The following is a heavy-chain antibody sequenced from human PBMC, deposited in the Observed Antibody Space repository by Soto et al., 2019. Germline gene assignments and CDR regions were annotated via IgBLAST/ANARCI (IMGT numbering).Heavy chain of an antibody. D-gene: IGHD2-2*01. CDR2: ISSSSSYI. CDR3: ARDRCISATCYSYFDF. J-gene: IGHJ4*02. Sequence: EVQLVESGGGLVKPGGSLRLSCAASGFTFSSYSMNWVRQAPGKGLEWVSSISSSSSYIYYADSVKGRFTISRDNAKNSLSLQMNSLRAEDTAVYYCARDRCISATCYSYFDFWGQGTLVTVSS. CDR1: GFTFSSYS. V-gene: IGHV3-21*01.